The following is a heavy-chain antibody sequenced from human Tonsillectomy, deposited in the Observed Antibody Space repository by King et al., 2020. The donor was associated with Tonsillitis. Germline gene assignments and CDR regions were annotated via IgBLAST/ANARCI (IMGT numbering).Heavy chain of an antibody. V-gene: IGHV3-30-3*01. CDR3: ARSGRTHLWLPVDY. J-gene: IGHJ4*02. CDR1: GFTFSAYP. Sequence: QLVQSGGGVVQPGRSLRLSCAASGFTFSAYPMHWVRQAPGKGLEWVALISYDGSNKYYADSVKGRFTISRDNSKNTLYLQMNSLRADDTGVYYCARSGRTHLWLPVDYWGQGTLVTVSS. CDR2: ISYDGSNK. D-gene: IGHD5-18*01.